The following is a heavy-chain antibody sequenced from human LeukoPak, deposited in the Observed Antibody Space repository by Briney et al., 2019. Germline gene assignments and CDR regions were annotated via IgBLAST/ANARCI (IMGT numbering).Heavy chain of an antibody. J-gene: IGHJ4*02. D-gene: IGHD6-19*01. Sequence: GGSLRLSCAASGFTLSSYWMSWVRQAPGKGLEWVANIEQDGSEIYYVASVKGRFTISRDNAKNSLYLQMNSLRAEDTAVYYCARIAVAAFDYWGQGTLVTVSS. CDR3: ARIAVAAFDY. CDR1: GFTLSSYW. V-gene: IGHV3-7*03. CDR2: IEQDGSEI.